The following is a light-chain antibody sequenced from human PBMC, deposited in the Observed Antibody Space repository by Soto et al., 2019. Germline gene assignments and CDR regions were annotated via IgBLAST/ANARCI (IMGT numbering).Light chain of an antibody. V-gene: IGKV4-1*01. CDR2: WAS. Sequence: DIVMTQSPDSLAVSLGERATINCKSSQNVLHSSFNKYYLAWYQQKPGQPPKRLIYWASTRESGVPDRFSGSGSVTDFTLTISSLQAEDVAVYYCQQYYSTPSFGQGTRLEIK. CDR3: QQYYSTPS. J-gene: IGKJ5*01. CDR1: QNVLHSSFNKYY.